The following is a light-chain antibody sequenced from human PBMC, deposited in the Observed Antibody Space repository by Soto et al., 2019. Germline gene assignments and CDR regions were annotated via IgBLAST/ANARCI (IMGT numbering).Light chain of an antibody. V-gene: IGLV1-40*01. J-gene: IGLJ2*01. CDR2: GNS. CDR1: SSNIGAGYD. Sequence: QSVLTQPPSVSGAPGQRVTISCTGSSSNIGAGYDVNWYQQLPGTAPKLLIYGNSNRPSGVPDRFSGSKSGTSASLAITGLQAEDEADYYCQSDDSSLSGVVFGGGTKVTVL. CDR3: QSDDSSLSGVV.